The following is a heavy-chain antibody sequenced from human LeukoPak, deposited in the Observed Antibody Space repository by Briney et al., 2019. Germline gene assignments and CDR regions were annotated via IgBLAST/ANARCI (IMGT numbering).Heavy chain of an antibody. Sequence: SETLSLTCTVSGGSISSSNNYWGWIRQPPGKGLEWIGSVYYSGSTYYNPSLKSRVTISVDTSKNQFSLKLSSVTAADTAVYYCARICSTTSCHLDYWGQGTLVTVSS. D-gene: IGHD2-2*01. CDR2: VYYSGST. V-gene: IGHV4-39*01. CDR3: ARICSTTSCHLDY. CDR1: GGSISSSNNY. J-gene: IGHJ4*02.